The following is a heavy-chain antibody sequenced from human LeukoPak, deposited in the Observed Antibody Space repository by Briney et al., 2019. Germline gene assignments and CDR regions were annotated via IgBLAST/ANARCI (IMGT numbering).Heavy chain of an antibody. J-gene: IGHJ6*02. CDR1: GGSFSGYY. D-gene: IGHD1-1*01. CDR2: INHSGRT. V-gene: IGHV4-34*01. Sequence: PSDTLSLTCAVCGGSFSGYYWRWLRQPPGKGVEWTGEINHSGRTKYNPTLKSRVNISVDTSKNQFSLKLSSVTAADTAVYYCASACNDLYGMEVWGQATTVTV. CDR3: ASACNDLYGMEV.